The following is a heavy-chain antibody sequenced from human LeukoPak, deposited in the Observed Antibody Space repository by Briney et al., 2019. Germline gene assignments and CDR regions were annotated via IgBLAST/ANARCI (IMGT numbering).Heavy chain of an antibody. Sequence: PGGSLRLSCAASGFSFSSYATHWVRQAPGKGLEWVAVIWYDGGNKYYADSVKGRFTISRDNSKNTLYLEMNSLRAEDTAVYYCARVGLHAMEYYSDYWGQGTLVTVSS. V-gene: IGHV3-33*01. CDR1: GFSFSSYA. J-gene: IGHJ4*02. CDR2: IWYDGGNK. CDR3: ARVGLHAMEYYSDY. D-gene: IGHD3-3*01.